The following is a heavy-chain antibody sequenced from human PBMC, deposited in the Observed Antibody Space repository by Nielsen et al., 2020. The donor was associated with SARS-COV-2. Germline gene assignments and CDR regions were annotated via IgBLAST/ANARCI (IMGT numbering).Heavy chain of an antibody. CDR2: SRPYSGGT. CDR3: ARARATIFGLVMSYGMDV. Sequence: ASVQVSCMPSVYTYTGYYILWVRHAPGQGLEGRGRSRPYSGGTNYAQKFQGTVTMTRDASISTVYMELTSDDTAVYYCARARATIFGLVMSYGMDVWGQGTTGAVAS. CDR1: VYTYTGYY. D-gene: IGHD3/OR15-3a*01. V-gene: IGHV1-2*06. J-gene: IGHJ6*02.